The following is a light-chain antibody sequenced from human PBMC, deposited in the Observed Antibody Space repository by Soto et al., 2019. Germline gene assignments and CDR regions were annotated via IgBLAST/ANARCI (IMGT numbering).Light chain of an antibody. V-gene: IGLV2-8*01. CDR2: EVI. J-gene: IGLJ1*01. CDR3: SSYTGTNNLYV. CDR1: SSDIGGYNY. Sequence: QSALTQPPSASGSPGQSVTISCTGTSSDIGGYNYVSWYQQHPGKAPKLMIYEVIKRPSGVPDRFSGSRSDNTASLTVSGLQAEDEADYYCSSYTGTNNLYVFGTGTKLTVL.